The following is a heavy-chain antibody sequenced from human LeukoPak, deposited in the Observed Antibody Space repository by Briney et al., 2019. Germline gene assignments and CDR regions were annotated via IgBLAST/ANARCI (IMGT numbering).Heavy chain of an antibody. Sequence: PGGSLRLSCAASGFTFSSYWMHWVRQAPGKGLVWVSRINSDGTGTSYADSVKGRFTISRDNAKNTLYLQMNSLRAEDTAVYHCAREVSEAFDIWGQGTMVTVSS. CDR1: GFTFSSYW. CDR3: AREVSEAFDI. J-gene: IGHJ3*02. V-gene: IGHV3-74*01. CDR2: INSDGTGT.